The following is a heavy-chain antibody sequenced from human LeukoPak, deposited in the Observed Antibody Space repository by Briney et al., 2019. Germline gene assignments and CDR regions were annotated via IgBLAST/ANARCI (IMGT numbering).Heavy chain of an antibody. V-gene: IGHV3-74*01. J-gene: IGHJ2*01. CDR3: ARGVGYFDL. CDR2: INSDGSST. Sequence: GGSLRLSCAASGFTFSSYWMHWVRQAPGEGLVWVSRINSDGSSTTYADSVKGRFTITRDNAKNTLYLQMNSLRAEDTAVYYCARGVGYFDLWGRGTLVTVSS. CDR1: GFTFSSYW.